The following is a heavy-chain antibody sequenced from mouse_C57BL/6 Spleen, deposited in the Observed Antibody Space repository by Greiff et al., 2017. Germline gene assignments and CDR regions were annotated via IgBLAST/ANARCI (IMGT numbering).Heavy chain of an antibody. J-gene: IGHJ4*01. V-gene: IGHV1-39*01. CDR3: ARRGYYLYYAIDY. Sequence: FQLHQPGPDLVQPGASVKISCKASGYPFTDYNMNWVKQSNGRSLEWIGVINPNYGTTSYNQKFKGKAPLTVDQSSSTVYMQLNSLTSEDSAVYYCARRGYYLYYAIDYWGQGTSVTGSS. D-gene: IGHD1-1*01. CDR2: INPNYGTT. CDR1: GYPFTDYN.